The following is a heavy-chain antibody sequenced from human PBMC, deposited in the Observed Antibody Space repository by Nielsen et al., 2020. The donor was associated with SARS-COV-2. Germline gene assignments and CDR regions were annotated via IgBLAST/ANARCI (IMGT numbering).Heavy chain of an antibody. J-gene: IGHJ4*02. V-gene: IGHV3-20*01. CDR1: GFTFDDYG. CDR2: INWNGGST. D-gene: IGHD6-6*01. Sequence: GSLRLSCAASGFTFDDYGMSWVRQAPGKGLEWVSGINWNGGSTGYADSVKGRFTISRDNAKNSLYLKMNSLRAEDTALYHCARQADEYSSPGGDYWGQGTLVTVSS. CDR3: ARQADEYSSPGGDY.